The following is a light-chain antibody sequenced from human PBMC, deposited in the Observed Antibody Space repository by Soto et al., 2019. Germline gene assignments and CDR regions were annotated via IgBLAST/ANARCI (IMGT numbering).Light chain of an antibody. CDR1: QNIVNY. CDR3: LQDINHPWT. J-gene: IGKJ1*01. Sequence: IQMTQSPSSLSASLGDRFTITCLASQNIVNYLNWYQWKPGKPPKVLIYGASNLQSGVPPRFSGSGSGTDFTLAIISLQPEDSATYYCLQDINHPWTFGQGTKVDIK. V-gene: IGKV1-6*01. CDR2: GAS.